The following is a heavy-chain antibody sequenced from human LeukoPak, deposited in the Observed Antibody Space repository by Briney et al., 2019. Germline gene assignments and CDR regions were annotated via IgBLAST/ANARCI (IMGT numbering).Heavy chain of an antibody. CDR1: GFTFSSYE. CDR2: ISSSGNTI. CDR3: ARRFDP. Sequence: GGPLRLSCAASGFTFSSYEMNWVRQAPGKGLEWVSYISSSGNTIYYAGSVKGRFTISRDNAKTSLYLQMNSLRAEDTGVYYCARRFDPWGQGTLVTVSS. V-gene: IGHV3-48*03. J-gene: IGHJ5*02.